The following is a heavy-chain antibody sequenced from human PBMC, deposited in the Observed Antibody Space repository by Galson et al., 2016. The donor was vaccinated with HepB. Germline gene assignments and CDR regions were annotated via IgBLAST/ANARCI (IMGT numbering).Heavy chain of an antibody. V-gene: IGHV4-34*12. CDR2: AIHSGRT. D-gene: IGHD3-10*01. CDR1: GGSFTGYY. CDR3: ARQPSLWFGETPGAFDI. J-gene: IGHJ3*02. Sequence: SETLSLTCAVSGGSFTGYYWSWVRQPPGKGLEWIGEAIHSGRTKYNPSLKSRVTISVDTSKNQLSLKLSSVTAADTAVYYCARQPSLWFGETPGAFDIWGQGTMVTVSS.